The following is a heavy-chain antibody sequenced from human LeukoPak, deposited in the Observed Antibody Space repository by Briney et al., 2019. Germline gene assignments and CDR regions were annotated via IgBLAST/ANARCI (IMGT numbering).Heavy chain of an antibody. CDR2: IYHSGST. CDR1: GYSVSSGYY. V-gene: IGHV4-38-2*02. J-gene: IGHJ4*02. Sequence: PSETLSLTCTVSGYSVSSGYYWGWIRQPPGKGLEWIGSIYHSGSTYYNPSLKSRVTISVDTSKNQFSLKLSSVTAADTAVYYCARGGAAAGTFLDYWGQGTLVTVSS. D-gene: IGHD6-13*01. CDR3: ARGGAAAGTFLDY.